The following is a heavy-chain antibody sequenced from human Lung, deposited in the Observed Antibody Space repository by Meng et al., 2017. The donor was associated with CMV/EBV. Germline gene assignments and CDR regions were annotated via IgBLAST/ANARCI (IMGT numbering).Heavy chain of an antibody. V-gene: IGHV4-34*01. CDR3: ARGGFTYDFWSGYDFDY. D-gene: IGHD3-3*01. J-gene: IGHJ4*02. Sequence: SXTLSLXCAVYGGSFSGYYWSWIRQPPGKGLEWIGEINHSGSTNYNPSLKSRVTISVDTSKNQFSLKLSSVTAADTAVYYCARGGFTYDFWSGYDFDYWGQG. CDR2: INHSGST. CDR1: GGSFSGYY.